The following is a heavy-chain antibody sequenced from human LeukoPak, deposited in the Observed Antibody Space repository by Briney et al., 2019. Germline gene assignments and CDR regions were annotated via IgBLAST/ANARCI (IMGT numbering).Heavy chain of an antibody. CDR2: ISGSGGST. V-gene: IGHV3-23*01. CDR3: AKLSSSGWYMSAFDI. CDR1: GFTFSSYA. J-gene: IGHJ3*02. Sequence: PGGSPRLSCAASGFTFSSYAMSWVRQAPGKGLEWVSAISGSGGSTYYADSVKGRFTISRNNSKNTLYLQMNSLRAEDTAVYYCAKLSSSGWYMSAFDIWGQGTMVTVSS. D-gene: IGHD6-19*01.